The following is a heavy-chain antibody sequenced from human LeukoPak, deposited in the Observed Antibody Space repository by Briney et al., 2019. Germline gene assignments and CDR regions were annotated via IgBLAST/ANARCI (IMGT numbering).Heavy chain of an antibody. CDR1: GFTFSIYA. V-gene: IGHV3-23*01. J-gene: IGHJ4*02. CDR3: AKDRPNYYGSNGHYYRRDGGY. CDR2: ITSSGDGT. Sequence: GGSLRLSCAASGFTFSIYAMSWVRQAPGKGLQWVSSITSSGDGTYYADSVKGRFTISRDNSENMLYLQMNSLRVEDTAVYFCAKDRPNYYGSNGHYYRRDGGYWGQGTLVTVSS. D-gene: IGHD3-22*01.